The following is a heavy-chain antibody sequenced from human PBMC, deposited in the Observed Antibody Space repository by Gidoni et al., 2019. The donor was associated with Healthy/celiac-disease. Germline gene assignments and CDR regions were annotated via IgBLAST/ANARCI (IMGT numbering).Heavy chain of an antibody. CDR3: AKLLVGWYYDSSGYFGY. Sequence: EVQLLESGGGLVQPGGSLRLSCAASGFPFSSYAMSWFRQAPGKGLEWVSAISGSGGSTYYADSVKGRFTISRDNSKNTLYLQMNSLRAEDTAVYYCAKLLVGWYYDSSGYFGYWGQGTLVTVSS. CDR2: ISGSGGST. V-gene: IGHV3-23*01. J-gene: IGHJ4*02. D-gene: IGHD3-22*01. CDR1: GFPFSSYA.